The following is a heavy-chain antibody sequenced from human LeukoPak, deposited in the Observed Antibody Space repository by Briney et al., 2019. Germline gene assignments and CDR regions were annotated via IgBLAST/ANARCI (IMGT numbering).Heavy chain of an antibody. V-gene: IGHV4-59*01. CDR2: IYYTGST. CDR1: GGSISNYY. CDR3: ARGYSSGRIDS. J-gene: IGHJ4*02. D-gene: IGHD6-19*01. Sequence: PSETLSLTCTVSGGSISNYYWSWIRQPPGKGLEWIAYIYYTGSTNYTPSLKSRVTISVDTSKNQFSLKLSSVTAADTAVYHCARGYSSGRIDSWGQGTLVTVSS.